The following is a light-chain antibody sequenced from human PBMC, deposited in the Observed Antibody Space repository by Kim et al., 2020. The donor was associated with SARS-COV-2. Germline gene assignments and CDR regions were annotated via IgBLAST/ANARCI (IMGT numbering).Light chain of an antibody. CDR1: ALPKQY. J-gene: IGLJ3*02. V-gene: IGLV3-25*03. CDR2: EDT. CDR3: QSADSSDTFWV. Sequence: SVPPGQTARITCSGDALPKQYAYWFQQKPGQAPVVVIYEDTERPTGIPGRFSGSTSGTTVTLTISGVQAEDEADYYCQSADSSDTFWVFGGGTKLTVL.